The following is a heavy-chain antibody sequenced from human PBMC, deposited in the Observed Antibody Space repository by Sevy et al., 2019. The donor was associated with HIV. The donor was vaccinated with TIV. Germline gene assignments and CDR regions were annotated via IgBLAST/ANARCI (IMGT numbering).Heavy chain of an antibody. V-gene: IGHV3-30*18. D-gene: IGHD3-22*01. CDR1: RFIFSSYA. Sequence: GGSLRLSCAASRFIFSSYAMHWVRQAPGKGLEWVAAITYDRSNKYYADSVKGRFTISRDNPKNTLYLQMNSLRAEDTAVYYCAKDQDYFDSSGSTLNYWGQGTLVTVSS. CDR3: AKDQDYFDSSGSTLNY. CDR2: ITYDRSNK. J-gene: IGHJ4*02.